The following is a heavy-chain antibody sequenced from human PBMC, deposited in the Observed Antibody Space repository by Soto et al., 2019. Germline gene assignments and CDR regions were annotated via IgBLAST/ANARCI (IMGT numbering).Heavy chain of an antibody. J-gene: IGHJ4*02. CDR3: SGGVAEAI. CDR2: TNQDGSEK. D-gene: IGHD2-15*01. Sequence: EDQLVESGGGLVQPGGSLRLTCAVSGFSFRSDWMNWLRQAPGKGLEWVAHTNQDGSEKSYLDSVKGRFTIFRDNAKNSLDLQMNSLRPEDKAVYYCSGGVAEAIWGQGTLVTVSS. V-gene: IGHV3-7*04. CDR1: GFSFRSDW.